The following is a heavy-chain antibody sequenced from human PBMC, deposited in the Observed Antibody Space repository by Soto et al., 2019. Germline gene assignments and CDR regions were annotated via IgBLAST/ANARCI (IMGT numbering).Heavy chain of an antibody. V-gene: IGHV4-59*01. D-gene: IGHD4-17*01. CDR1: GGSISSYY. CDR3: ARVNGYGDYVDY. CDR2: IYYSGST. Sequence: SETLSLTCTVSGGSISSYYWSWIRQPPGKGLEWIGYIYYSGSTNYNPSLKGRVTISVDTSKNQFSLKLSSVTAADTAVYYCARVNGYGDYVDYWGQGTLVTVSS. J-gene: IGHJ4*02.